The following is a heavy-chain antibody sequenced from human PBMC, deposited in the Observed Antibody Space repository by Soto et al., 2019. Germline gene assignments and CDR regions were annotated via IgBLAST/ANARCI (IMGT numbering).Heavy chain of an antibody. CDR1: GYNFDFYW. CDR2: IYPADSDT. D-gene: IGHD6-19*01. V-gene: IGHV5-51*01. CDR3: ARPKYSSAWHGFNY. J-gene: IGHJ4*01. Sequence: GESLKISCPGSGYNFDFYWIAWVRQMPGKGLEWMGIIYPADSDTKYNPSFQGHVTISADKSIGTAYLEWSSLKASDTAMYYCARPKYSSAWHGFNYWGQGTLVTVSS.